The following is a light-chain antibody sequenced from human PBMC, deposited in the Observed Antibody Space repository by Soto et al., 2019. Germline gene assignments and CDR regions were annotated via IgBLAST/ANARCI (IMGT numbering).Light chain of an antibody. CDR2: DIS. CDR1: QSVPRH. V-gene: IGKV3-11*01. J-gene: IGKJ2*01. CDR3: QQRSSCPRNT. Sequence: EIVLTQSPATLSLSPGERATLSCRASQSVPRHFAWYQQKPAQDPRLLIYDISTRATGIPARFSGSGSGTAFTLIIISLEPADSAVYYYQQRSSCPRNTFGQGTKLEI.